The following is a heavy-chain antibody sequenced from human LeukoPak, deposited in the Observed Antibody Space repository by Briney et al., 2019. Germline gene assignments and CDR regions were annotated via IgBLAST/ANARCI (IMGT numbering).Heavy chain of an antibody. J-gene: IGHJ6*03. V-gene: IGHV3-7*01. D-gene: IGHD1-7*01. CDR1: GFTFSTYR. CDR3: TRVEETSTTAAIIRKYSYYYYYMDG. CDR2: IKQDGSEK. Sequence: PGGSLRLSCAASGFTFSTYRMSWVRQAPGKGLEWVANIKQDGSEKHYVDSVKGRFTISRDNAKNSLYLQMSSLRAEDTAVYYCTRVEETSTTAAIIRKYSYYYYYMDGWGKGNTVTVSS.